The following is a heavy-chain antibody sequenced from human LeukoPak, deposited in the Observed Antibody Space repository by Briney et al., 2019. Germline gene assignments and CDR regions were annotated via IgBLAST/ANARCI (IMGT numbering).Heavy chain of an antibody. CDR3: AIGGRFGIAAPFDY. J-gene: IGHJ4*02. V-gene: IGHV3-48*03. D-gene: IGHD6-6*01. CDR2: ITSSGSPI. CDR1: GFTFSSYE. Sequence: GSLRLSCAASGFTFSSYEMNWVRQAPGKGLEWVSYITSSGSPIYYADSVKGRFTISRDNAKNSLYLQMNSLRAEDTAVYYCAIGGRFGIAAPFDYWGQGTLVTVSS.